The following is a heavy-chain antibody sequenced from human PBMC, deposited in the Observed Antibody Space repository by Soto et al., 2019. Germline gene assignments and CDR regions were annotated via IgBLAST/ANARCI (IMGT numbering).Heavy chain of an antibody. V-gene: IGHV4-34*01. Sequence: SETLSLTCAVYGGSFSGYYWSWIRQPPGKGLEWIGEINHSGSTNYNPSLKSRVTISVDTSKNQFSLMLGSVTAADTAVYYCARVPYYYDSSGYYRGGTTRYYYYGMDVWGQGTTVTVSS. D-gene: IGHD3-22*01. CDR3: ARVPYYYDSSGYYRGGTTRYYYYGMDV. CDR1: GGSFSGYY. J-gene: IGHJ6*02. CDR2: INHSGST.